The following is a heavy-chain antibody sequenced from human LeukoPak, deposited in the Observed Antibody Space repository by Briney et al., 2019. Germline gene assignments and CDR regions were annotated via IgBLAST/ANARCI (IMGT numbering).Heavy chain of an antibody. D-gene: IGHD5-12*01. Sequence: SETLSLTCTVSGGSISSGGYYWSWIRQHPGKGLEWIGYIYYSGSTYYNPSLKSRVTISVDTSKNQFSLKLSSETAADTAVYYCARDRGPYSGYDSYYSDYWGQGTLVTVSS. CDR1: GGSISSGGYY. CDR2: IYYSGST. CDR3: ARDRGPYSGYDSYYSDY. V-gene: IGHV4-31*03. J-gene: IGHJ4*02.